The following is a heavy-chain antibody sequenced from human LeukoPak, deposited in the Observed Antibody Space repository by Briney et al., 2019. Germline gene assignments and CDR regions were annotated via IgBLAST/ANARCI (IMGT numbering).Heavy chain of an antibody. CDR2: INPNSGGT. J-gene: IGHJ3*02. CDR1: GYTFTGYY. Sequence: GASVKVSCKASGYTFTGYYMHWVRQAPGQGLEWMGQINPNSGGTNYAQKFQGRVTMTRDTSISTAYMELSRLRSDDTAVYYCATRGRIVATILDDAFDIWGQGTMVTVSS. V-gene: IGHV1-2*06. CDR3: ATRGRIVATILDDAFDI. D-gene: IGHD5-12*01.